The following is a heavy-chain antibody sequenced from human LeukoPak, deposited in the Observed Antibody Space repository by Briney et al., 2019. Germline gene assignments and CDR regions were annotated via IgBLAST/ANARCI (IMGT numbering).Heavy chain of an antibody. Sequence: SETLSLTCTVSGGSFSGYYWNWIRQSPGKGLEWIGEVNHGGTHNYNPSLKSRVTISILGSKNQFSLKLRSLSAADTAVYYCARGLALSGVGSRSRWHALDLWGQGTTLTVSS. J-gene: IGHJ3*01. CDR1: GGSFSGYY. V-gene: IGHV4-34*01. D-gene: IGHD3-3*01. CDR3: ARGLALSGVGSRSRWHALDL. CDR2: VNHGGTH.